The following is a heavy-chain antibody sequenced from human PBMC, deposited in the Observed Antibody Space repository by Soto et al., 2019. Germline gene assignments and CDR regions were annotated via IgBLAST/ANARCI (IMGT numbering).Heavy chain of an antibody. J-gene: IGHJ6*02. D-gene: IGHD3-22*01. Sequence: GGSLRLSCAASGFTFSNAWMNWVRQAPGKGLEWVGRIKSKTDGGTTDYAAPVKGRFTISRDDSKNTLYLQMNSLKTEDTVVYYCTTDGTYYYDSSGYHQYYYGMDVWGQGTTVTVAS. V-gene: IGHV3-15*07. CDR3: TTDGTYYYDSSGYHQYYYGMDV. CDR2: IKSKTDGGTT. CDR1: GFTFSNAW.